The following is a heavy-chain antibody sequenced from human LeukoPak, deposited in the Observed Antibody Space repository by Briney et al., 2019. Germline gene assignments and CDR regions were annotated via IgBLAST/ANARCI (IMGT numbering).Heavy chain of an antibody. J-gene: IGHJ6*02. CDR1: GGSFSGYY. V-gene: IGHV4-34*01. CDR2: INHSGST. CDR3: ARSEAFGYYGMDV. D-gene: IGHD3-3*01. Sequence: ASETLSLTCAVYGGSFSGYYWSWIRQPPGKGLEWIGEINHSGSTNYNPSLKSRVTISVDTSKNQFSLKLSSVTAADTAVYYCARSEAFGYYGMDVWGQGTTVTVSS.